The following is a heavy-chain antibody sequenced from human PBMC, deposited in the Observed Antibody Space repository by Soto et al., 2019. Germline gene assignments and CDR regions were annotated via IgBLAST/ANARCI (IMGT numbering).Heavy chain of an antibody. CDR2: IWYDGSNK. V-gene: IGHV3-33*01. J-gene: IGHJ4*02. CDR1: GFTFSSYG. Sequence: QVQLVESGGGVVQPGRSLRLSCAASGFTFSSYGMHWVRQAPGKGLEWVAVIWYDGSNKYYADSVKGRFTISRDNSKNTRSLQMNSLRAEDTAVYYCARAGYCSGGSCYSVPVFDYWGQGTLVTVSS. D-gene: IGHD2-15*01. CDR3: ARAGYCSGGSCYSVPVFDY.